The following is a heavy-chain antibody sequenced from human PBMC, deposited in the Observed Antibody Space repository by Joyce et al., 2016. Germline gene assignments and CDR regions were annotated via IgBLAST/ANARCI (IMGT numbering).Heavy chain of an antibody. CDR2: YSPGDSDT. Sequence: EVQLVQSGAEVKEPGASLKISCKGSGYSFANYWIGWVRQKPGKGLEWIGIYSPGDSDTIYSPAFQGQVTISVEKSINTAYREGNSVKASDADMYYCGRNRGGSSRYRGYGLAVWGQGTTVTVSS. CDR3: GRNRGGSSRYRGYGLAV. V-gene: IGHV5-51*01. CDR1: GYSFANYW. D-gene: IGHD6-13*01. J-gene: IGHJ6*02.